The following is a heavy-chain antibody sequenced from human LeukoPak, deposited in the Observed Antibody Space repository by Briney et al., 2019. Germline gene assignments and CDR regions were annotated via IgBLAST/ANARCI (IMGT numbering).Heavy chain of an antibody. Sequence: GGSLRLSCAASGFTLSSYSMNWVRQAPGKGLEWVSPISSSSSYIYYADSVKGRFTISRDNAKNSLYLQMNSLRAEDTAVYYCARDVVVVPAAICLDYWGQGTLVTVSS. CDR2: ISSSSSYI. D-gene: IGHD2-2*02. V-gene: IGHV3-21*01. CDR3: ARDVVVVPAAICLDY. J-gene: IGHJ4*02. CDR1: GFTLSSYS.